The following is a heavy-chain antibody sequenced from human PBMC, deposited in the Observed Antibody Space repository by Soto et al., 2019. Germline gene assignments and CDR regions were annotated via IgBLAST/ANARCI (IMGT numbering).Heavy chain of an antibody. J-gene: IGHJ5*02. V-gene: IGHV1-46*01. CDR2: INPHGGST. D-gene: IGHD1-26*01. CDR1: RDTFTSYY. Sequence: ASAKVSCKAPRDTFTSYYINWARQAPGQAREWMGVINPHGGSTAYAQKFKGRVTLTRDTSASTVYMEVSSLTSEDTAMYYCARSSGGNFGIIIEGTNWFAPWGQGTLVTV. CDR3: ARSSGGNFGIIIEGTNWFAP.